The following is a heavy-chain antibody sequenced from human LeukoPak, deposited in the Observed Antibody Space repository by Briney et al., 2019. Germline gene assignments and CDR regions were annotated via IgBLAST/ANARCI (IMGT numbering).Heavy chain of an antibody. J-gene: IGHJ6*02. CDR2: IKQDESEK. CDR3: VRAMDV. Sequence: GGSLRLSCAASGFTFSSYAMSWVRQAPGKGLEWVANIKQDESEKYYVDSVKGRFTISRDNAKSSLFLQMNSLRVEDTAVYYCVRAMDVWGQGTTVTVSS. CDR1: GFTFSSYA. V-gene: IGHV3-7*03.